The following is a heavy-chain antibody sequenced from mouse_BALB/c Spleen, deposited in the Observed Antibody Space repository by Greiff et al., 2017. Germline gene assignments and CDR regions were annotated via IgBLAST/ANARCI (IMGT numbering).Heavy chain of an antibody. CDR1: GFTFSSYA. J-gene: IGHJ4*01. CDR2: ISSGGST. CDR3: ARPIYYDYDYAMDY. D-gene: IGHD2-4*01. Sequence: EVNLVESGGGLVKPGGSLKLSCAASGFTFSSYAMSWVRQTPEKRLEWVASISSGGSTYYPDSVKGRFTISRDNARNILYLQMSSLRSEDTAMYYCARPIYYDYDYAMDYWGQGTSVTVSS. V-gene: IGHV5-6-5*01.